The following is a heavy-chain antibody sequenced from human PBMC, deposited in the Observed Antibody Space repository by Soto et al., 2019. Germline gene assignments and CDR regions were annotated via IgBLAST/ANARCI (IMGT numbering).Heavy chain of an antibody. CDR2: ISYSGST. J-gene: IGHJ4*02. CDR1: GGSISSGNYY. Sequence: SETLSLTCTVSGGSISSGNYYWSWIRQPPGKGLEWIGFISYSGSTYYSLSLKSRVNISVDTSKNQFSMNLSFVTAADTALYYCATMGTPATGLYYFDYWGQGTLVTVSS. V-gene: IGHV4-30-4*01. D-gene: IGHD5-18*01. CDR3: ATMGTPATGLYYFDY.